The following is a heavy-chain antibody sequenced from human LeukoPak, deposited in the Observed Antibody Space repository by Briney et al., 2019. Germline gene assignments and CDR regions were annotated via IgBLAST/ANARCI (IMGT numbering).Heavy chain of an antibody. CDR1: GFTFSNYA. CDR3: ARDPNGNYVGALDFQR. Sequence: GGSLRLSCAASGFTFSNYAMSWVRQAPGKWLEWVSSISGVGTYYADSVKGRFSISRDNYKNTLYLQMSSLRAEDTAVYYCARDPNGNYVGALDFQRWGQGTLVTVSS. CDR2: ISGVGT. D-gene: IGHD4-17*01. V-gene: IGHV3-23*01. J-gene: IGHJ1*01.